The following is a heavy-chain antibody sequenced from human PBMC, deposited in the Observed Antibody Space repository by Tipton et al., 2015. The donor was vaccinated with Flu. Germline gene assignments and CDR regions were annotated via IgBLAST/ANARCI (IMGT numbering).Heavy chain of an antibody. J-gene: IGHJ4*02. V-gene: IGHV4-38-2*01. D-gene: IGHD1-26*01. CDR3: ARLEVVVGATGGQGDY. CDR2: IHRTGNS. CDR1: GDSISSDYH. Sequence: GLVKPSETLSLTCGVSGDSISSDYHWGWIRQSPGKGLEWIGNIHRTGNSYYNPSLKSRVTMSVDTSKNQFSLKLTSVTAADTAVYYCARLEVVVGATGGQGDYWGQGTLVTVSS.